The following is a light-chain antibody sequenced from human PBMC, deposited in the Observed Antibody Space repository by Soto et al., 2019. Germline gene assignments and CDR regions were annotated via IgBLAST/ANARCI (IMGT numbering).Light chain of an antibody. J-gene: IGLJ2*01. CDR3: CSYAGNQTVV. CDR2: EVN. CDR1: RSNVESYNF. V-gene: IGLV2-23*02. Sequence: QSALTQPASVSGSPGQSVTISCTGTRSNVESYNFVSWYQQYPGKAPKYLIYEVNQRPSWISDRFSGSKSDKTASLTISGLQADDEAYYYCCSYAGNQTVVFGGGTKVTVL.